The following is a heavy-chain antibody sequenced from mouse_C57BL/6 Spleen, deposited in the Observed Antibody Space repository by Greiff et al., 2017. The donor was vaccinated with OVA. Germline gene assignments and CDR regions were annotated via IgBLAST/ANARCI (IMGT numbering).Heavy chain of an antibody. D-gene: IGHD1-1*01. V-gene: IGHV1-54*01. CDR1: GYAFTNYL. CDR2: INPGSGGT. Sequence: QVQLQQSGAELVRPGPSVKVSCKASGYAFTNYLIEWVKQRPGQGLEWIGVINPGSGGTNYNEKFKGKATLTADKSSSTAYMQLSSLTSEDSAVYFCARLGTTGLYYFDYWGQGTTLTVSS. CDR3: ARLGTTGLYYFDY. J-gene: IGHJ2*01.